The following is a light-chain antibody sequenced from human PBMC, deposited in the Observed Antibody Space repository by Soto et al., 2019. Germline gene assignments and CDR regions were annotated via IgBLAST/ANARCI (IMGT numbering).Light chain of an antibody. Sequence: DIQMTQSPSSLSASVGDRVTLSCRSSHSISNHLNWYQQKPGKAPKLLIYAASSLQSGVPSRFSGSGSGTDFTLTINSLQPEDFAVYHCQQSFSTVPSFGQGTRVE. V-gene: IGKV1-39*01. CDR1: HSISNH. J-gene: IGKJ1*01. CDR2: AAS. CDR3: QQSFSTVPS.